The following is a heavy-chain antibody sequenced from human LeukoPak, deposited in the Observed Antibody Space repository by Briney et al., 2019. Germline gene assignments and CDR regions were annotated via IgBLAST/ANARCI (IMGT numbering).Heavy chain of an antibody. CDR3: ASGYDWGGY. CDR2: LKPNCGDS. V-gene: IGHV1-2*02. D-gene: IGHD5-12*01. Sequence: GPSVKVYCKTSGYTFTGYYIHWVRQAPGHGLESMGWLKPNCGDSDYAQKFQGRVNMTRAASISAAVIELTSVTSDDKAVCWCASGYDWGGYWGQGTLVTVSS. CDR1: GYTFTGYY. J-gene: IGHJ4*02.